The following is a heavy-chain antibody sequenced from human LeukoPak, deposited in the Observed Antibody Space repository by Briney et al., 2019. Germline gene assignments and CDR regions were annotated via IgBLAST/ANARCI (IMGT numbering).Heavy chain of an antibody. CDR1: GGSISSGTYY. Sequence: SQTLSLTCTVSGGSISSGTYYWNWLRQPAGKGLEWLGRIYTSGSTNYNPSLKSRVTISVDTSKNHFSLKLRSVTAADTAIYYCARSSGSYNTHYFDYWGQGALVAVSS. J-gene: IGHJ4*02. CDR3: ARSSGSYNTHYFDY. CDR2: IYTSGST. D-gene: IGHD6-19*01. V-gene: IGHV4-61*02.